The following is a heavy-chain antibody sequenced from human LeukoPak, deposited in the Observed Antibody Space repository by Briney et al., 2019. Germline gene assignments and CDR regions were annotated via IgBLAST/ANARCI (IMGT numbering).Heavy chain of an antibody. D-gene: IGHD2-15*01. J-gene: IGHJ4*02. CDR3: ARDLGCSERNPVCGMGSVY. Sequence: ASVKVSCKASGYTFTSYGISWVRQAPGQGLEWMGWISAYNGNTNYAQKLQGRVTMTTGTSTSTAYMELRSLRSDDTAVYYCARDLGCSERNPVCGMGSVYWGQGTLVTDSS. V-gene: IGHV1-18*01. CDR1: GYTFTSYG. CDR2: ISAYNGNT.